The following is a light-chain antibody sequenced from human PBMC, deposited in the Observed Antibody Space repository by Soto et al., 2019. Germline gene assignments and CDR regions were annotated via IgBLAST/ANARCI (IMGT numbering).Light chain of an antibody. Sequence: EIVLTQSPGTLSLSPGERATLSCRASQCVSSTSLAWYQQKPGQAPSLLIYAASNRATGIPDRFSGSGSGTDFTLTIRRLEPEDFAVYYCQQYKTFGQGTKVEIK. J-gene: IGKJ1*01. CDR3: QQYKT. CDR2: AAS. V-gene: IGKV3-20*01. CDR1: QCVSSTS.